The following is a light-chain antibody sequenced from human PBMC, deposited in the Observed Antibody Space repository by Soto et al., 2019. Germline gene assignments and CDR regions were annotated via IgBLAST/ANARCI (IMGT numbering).Light chain of an antibody. CDR1: QNINAW. CDR2: DAS. Sequence: DIHMTQSPSSLSVSVGARVPITCRTSQNINAWLAWYQQRPGQAPKLLIYDASTVQSGVPSRFSGSGSGTEFTLTISSLQPDDFATYYCQQYDSYPYTFGQGTRLEIK. V-gene: IGKV1-5*01. CDR3: QQYDSYPYT. J-gene: IGKJ5*01.